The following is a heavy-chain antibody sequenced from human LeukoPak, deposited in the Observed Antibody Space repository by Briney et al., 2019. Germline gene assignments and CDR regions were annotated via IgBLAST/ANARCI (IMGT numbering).Heavy chain of an antibody. D-gene: IGHD5-12*01. CDR1: GLTVSRNY. CDR2: IYSGGSI. J-gene: IGHJ3*02. Sequence: GGSLRLSCAASGLTVSRNYMSWVRQAPGKGLEWVSIIYSGGSIYYADSVKGRFIIPRDTSKNTLYLQMNSLRAEDTAVYYCARQRDTVGASGGFDIWGQGTMVTVSS. CDR3: ARQRDTVGASGGFDI. V-gene: IGHV3-66*04.